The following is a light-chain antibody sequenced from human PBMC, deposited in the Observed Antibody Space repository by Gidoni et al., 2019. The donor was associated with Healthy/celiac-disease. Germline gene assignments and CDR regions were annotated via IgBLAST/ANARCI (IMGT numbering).Light chain of an antibody. CDR2: AAS. CDR1: QGMSSW. Sequence: DNQMTQSPSSVSASVGDRVTITCRASQGMSSWLAWYQQKPGKAPKLLIYAASSLQSGVPSRFSGSGSGTDFTLTSSSLQPEDFVTYYCQQANSFPPTFGGGTKVEIK. V-gene: IGKV1D-12*01. J-gene: IGKJ4*01. CDR3: QQANSFPPT.